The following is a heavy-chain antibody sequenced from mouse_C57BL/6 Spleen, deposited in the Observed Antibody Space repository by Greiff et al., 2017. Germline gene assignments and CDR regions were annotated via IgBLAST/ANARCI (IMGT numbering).Heavy chain of an antibody. CDR3: ARNFPVVATDWYFDV. D-gene: IGHD1-1*01. CDR2: IWSGGST. Sequence: VQVVESGPGLVQPSQSLSITCTVSGFSLTSYGVHWVRQSPGKGLEWLGVIWSGGSTDYNAAFISRLSISKDNSKSQVFFKMNSLQADDTAIYYCARNFPVVATDWYFDVWGTGTTVTVSS. V-gene: IGHV2-2*01. CDR1: GFSLTSYG. J-gene: IGHJ1*03.